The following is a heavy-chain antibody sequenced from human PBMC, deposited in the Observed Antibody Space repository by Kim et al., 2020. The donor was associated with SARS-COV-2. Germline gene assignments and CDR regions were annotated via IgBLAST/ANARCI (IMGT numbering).Heavy chain of an antibody. D-gene: IGHD4-17*01. CDR2: ISSSSSYT. Sequence: GGSLRLSCAASGFTFSDYYMSWIRQAPGKGLEWVSYISSSSSYTNYADSVKGRFTISRDNAKNSLYLQMNSLRAEDTAVYYCARVIYGEYIGYYFDYCGQGALGTVSS. CDR3: ARVIYGEYIGYYFDY. V-gene: IGHV3-11*06. J-gene: IGHJ4*02. CDR1: GFTFSDYY.